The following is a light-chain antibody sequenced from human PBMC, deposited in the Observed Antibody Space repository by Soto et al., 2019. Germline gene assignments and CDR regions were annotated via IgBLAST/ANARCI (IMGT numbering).Light chain of an antibody. V-gene: IGKV1-5*03. CDR3: QQYNSYSPLT. Sequence: DVQMAQSPSTLSASVGDKVSITCRASQSLGGWLAWYQQRPGKAPKLMIYKASTLETGFPSRFSGSGSGTEFTLTINNLQPDDFATYYCQQYNSYSPLTFGGGTTVDNK. CDR2: KAS. J-gene: IGKJ4*01. CDR1: QSLGGW.